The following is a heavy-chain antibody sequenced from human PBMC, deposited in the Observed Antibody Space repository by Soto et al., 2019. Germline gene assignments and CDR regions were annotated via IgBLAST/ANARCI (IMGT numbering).Heavy chain of an antibody. D-gene: IGHD1-7*01. V-gene: IGHV3-23*01. CDR1: GLTFSNYA. CDR3: AKNQERELPRVIDF. J-gene: IGHJ4*02. CDR2: MSGSSSTT. Sequence: GGSLRLSCATSGLTFSNYAMSWVRQAPGGGLEWVSSMSGSSSTTYYADSVKGRFTISRDRSKNTLYLQMSSLRAEDTALYYCAKNQERELPRVIDFWGQGTLVTVAS.